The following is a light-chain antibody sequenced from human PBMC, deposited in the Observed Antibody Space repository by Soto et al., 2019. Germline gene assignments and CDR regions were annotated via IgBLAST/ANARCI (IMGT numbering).Light chain of an antibody. CDR1: QSISSY. Sequence: DRVTITCRASQSISSYLNWYQQKPGKAPKILIYAASSLQSGVPSRFSGSGSGTYFTLTISSLQPADFATYYCQQSYSTPFTFGPGTKVDIK. J-gene: IGKJ3*01. CDR3: QQSYSTPFT. CDR2: AAS. V-gene: IGKV1-39*01.